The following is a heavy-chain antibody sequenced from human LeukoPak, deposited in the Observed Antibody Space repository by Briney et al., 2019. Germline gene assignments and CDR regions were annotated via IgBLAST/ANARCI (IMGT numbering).Heavy chain of an antibody. Sequence: GGSLRLSCAASGFTFSSYAMSWVRQAPGKGLEWVSAISGSGGSTYYADSVKGRFTISRDNSKNSLYLQMNSLRAEDTALYYCARKGDDYGDYDNYYYYYMDVWGKGTTVTVSS. J-gene: IGHJ6*03. CDR2: ISGSGGST. D-gene: IGHD4-17*01. CDR3: ARKGDDYGDYDNYYYYYMDV. CDR1: GFTFSSYA. V-gene: IGHV3-23*01.